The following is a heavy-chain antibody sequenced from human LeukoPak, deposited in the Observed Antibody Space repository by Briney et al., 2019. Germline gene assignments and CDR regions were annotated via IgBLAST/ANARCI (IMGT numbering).Heavy chain of an antibody. CDR1: GFTFSSYA. Sequence: GGSLRLSCAASGFTFSSYAMSWVRQAPGKGLEWVSAISGSGGSTYYADSVKGRFTISRDNSKNTLYLQMNSLRAEDTAVYYCAKWVVPAAIPKAYFDYWGQGTLVTVSS. J-gene: IGHJ4*02. D-gene: IGHD2-2*02. CDR3: AKWVVPAAIPKAYFDY. CDR2: ISGSGGST. V-gene: IGHV3-23*01.